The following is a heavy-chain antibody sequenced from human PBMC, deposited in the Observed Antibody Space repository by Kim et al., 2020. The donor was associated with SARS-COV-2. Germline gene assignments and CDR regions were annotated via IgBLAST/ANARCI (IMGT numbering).Heavy chain of an antibody. V-gene: IGHV4-34*01. J-gene: IGHJ4*02. CDR3: ARALRRGSYYG. Sequence: SETLSLTCAVYGGSFSGYYWSWIRQPPGKGLEWIGEINHSGSTNYNPSLKSRVTISVDTSKNQFSLKLSSVTAADTAVYYCARALRRGSYYGWGQGTLVTVSS. CDR2: INHSGST. CDR1: GGSFSGYY. D-gene: IGHD1-26*01.